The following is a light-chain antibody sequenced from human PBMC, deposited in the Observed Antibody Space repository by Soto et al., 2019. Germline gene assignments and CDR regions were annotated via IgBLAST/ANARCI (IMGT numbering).Light chain of an antibody. CDR1: SSDVGGHNY. V-gene: IGLV2-8*01. J-gene: IGLJ1*01. CDR3: SSYGGSSNYV. CDR2: EVT. Sequence: QSVLTQPPSASGAPGQSVTISCTGTSSDVGGHNYVSWSQQHPGKAPKLIIYEVTKRPSGVPDRFSGSKSGNTASLTVSGLQAEDEADYYCSSYGGSSNYVFGTGTKVTVL.